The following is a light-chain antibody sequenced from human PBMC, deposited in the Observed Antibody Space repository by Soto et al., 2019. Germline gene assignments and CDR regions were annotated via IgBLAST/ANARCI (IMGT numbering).Light chain of an antibody. CDR3: QQLSLYPLT. Sequence: DIQMTQSPSAMSASVGDRVNITCRASQGMSSYLAWYQQKPGKAPKLLIYVTSTLQTGVPSRFSGSGSGADFTLTISSLQPEDSATYYCQQLSLYPLTFGGGTKVDIK. J-gene: IGKJ4*01. CDR1: QGMSSY. CDR2: VTS. V-gene: IGKV1-9*01.